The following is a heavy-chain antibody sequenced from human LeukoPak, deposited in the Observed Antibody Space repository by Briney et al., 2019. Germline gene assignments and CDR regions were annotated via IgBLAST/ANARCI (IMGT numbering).Heavy chain of an antibody. J-gene: IGHJ6*04. CDR1: GFTFSPYA. CDR2: MNSNGGTP. Sequence: PGGSLRLSCSASGFTFSPYAMNWVRQAPGKGLEYVSAMNSNGGTPYYADSVQGRFTISRDDSKNTLYLQMSSLRAEDTAVYYCVKGRDYYCYYGMDVWGRGTMVIVSS. V-gene: IGHV3-64D*06. CDR3: VKGRDYYCYYGMDV.